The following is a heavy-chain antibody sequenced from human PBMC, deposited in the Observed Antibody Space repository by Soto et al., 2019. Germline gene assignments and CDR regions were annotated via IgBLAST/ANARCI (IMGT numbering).Heavy chain of an antibody. CDR1: GGSISSDGYY. Sequence: PSETLSLTCTVSGGSISSDGYYWSWIRQHPGKGLEWIGYIYYSGSTYYNPSLKSRVTISVDTSKNQFSLKLSSVTAADTAVYYCARDGYCSGGSCYFRAHYGMDVWGQGTTVTVSS. CDR3: ARDGYCSGGSCYFRAHYGMDV. J-gene: IGHJ6*02. D-gene: IGHD2-15*01. V-gene: IGHV4-31*03. CDR2: IYYSGST.